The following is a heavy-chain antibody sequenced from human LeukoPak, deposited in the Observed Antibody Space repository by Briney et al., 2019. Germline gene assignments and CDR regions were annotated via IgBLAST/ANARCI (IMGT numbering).Heavy chain of an antibody. Sequence: SETLSLTCTVSGGSISSYYWSWIRQPPGKGLEWIGYIYTSGSTNYNPSLKSRVTISVDTSKNQFSLKLSSVTAADTAVYYCARPAYYYGSGSYYDYYYYYMDVWGKGTTVTVSS. CDR3: ARPAYYYGSGSYYDYYYYYMDV. CDR2: IYTSGST. D-gene: IGHD3-10*01. J-gene: IGHJ6*03. CDR1: GGSISSYY. V-gene: IGHV4-4*09.